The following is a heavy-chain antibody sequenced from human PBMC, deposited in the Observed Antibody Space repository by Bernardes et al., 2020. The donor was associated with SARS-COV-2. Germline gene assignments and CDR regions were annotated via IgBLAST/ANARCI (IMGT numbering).Heavy chain of an antibody. CDR1: NGSFSGRY. J-gene: IGHJ6*02. Sequence: SETLSLTCAVYNGSFSGRYWSWIRQPPGKGLGWIGEINYSGRTNYNPSLKSRITLTVDTSKKQFTLKLISVPAADTAVYFCARCPGGGVGATYDNYDADVWGEGTKVTVS. CDR3: ARCPGGGVGATYDNYDADV. D-gene: IGHD1-26*01. V-gene: IGHV4-34*01. CDR2: INYSGRT.